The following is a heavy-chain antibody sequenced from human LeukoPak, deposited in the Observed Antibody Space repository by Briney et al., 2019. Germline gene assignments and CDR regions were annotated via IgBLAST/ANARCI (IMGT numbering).Heavy chain of an antibody. CDR3: TTLYRFDP. CDR1: GFTFNNAW. D-gene: IGHD1-14*01. J-gene: IGHJ5*02. CDR2: IKSNAEGGTT. V-gene: IGHV3-15*01. Sequence: PGGSLSLSCAASGFTFNNAWMSWVRQAPGKGLGWVGRIKSNAEGGTTDYAAPVKGRFTISRDDSKNTLYLQMNSLKTEDTAVYYCTTLYRFDPWGQGTLVTVSS.